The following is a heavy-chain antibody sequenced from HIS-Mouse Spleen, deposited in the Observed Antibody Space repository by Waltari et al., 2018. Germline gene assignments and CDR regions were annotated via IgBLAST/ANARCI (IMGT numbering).Heavy chain of an antibody. J-gene: IGHJ2*01. CDR1: GGSISSSSYY. D-gene: IGHD6-13*01. V-gene: IGHV4-39*07. CDR2: LSYTGST. Sequence: QLQLQESGPGLVKPSETLSLTCTVSGGSISSSSYYWGWIRQPPGKGLEWIGGLSYTGSTYYNPSLKSRVTISVDTSKIQFSLKLGSGTAADTAVYYCAREIPYSSSWYDWYFDLWGRGTLVTVSS. CDR3: AREIPYSSSWYDWYFDL.